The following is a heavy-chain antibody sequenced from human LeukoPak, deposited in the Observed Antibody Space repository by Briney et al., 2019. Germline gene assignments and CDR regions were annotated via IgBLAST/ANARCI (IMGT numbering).Heavy chain of an antibody. CDR1: GGSISSGGYY. V-gene: IGHV4-31*03. CDR3: ARGSDYGGNYYFDY. Sequence: PSQTLSLTCTVSGGSISSGGYYWSWIRQHPGKGLEWIGYIYYSGSTYYNPSLKSRVTISVDTSKNQFSLKLSSVTAADTAVYYCARGSDYGGNYYFDYWGQGTLVTVSS. CDR2: IYYSGST. J-gene: IGHJ4*02. D-gene: IGHD4-23*01.